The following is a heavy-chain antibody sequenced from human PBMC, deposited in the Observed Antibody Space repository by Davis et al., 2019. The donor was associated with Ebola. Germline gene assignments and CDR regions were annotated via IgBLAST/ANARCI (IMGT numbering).Heavy chain of an antibody. CDR2: IYPGDSDT. V-gene: IGHV5-51*01. J-gene: IGHJ3*02. CDR1: GYSFTNFW. CDR3: ASVLLSNAFDI. D-gene: IGHD3-16*02. Sequence: LKISCKGSGYSFTNFWIGWVRQMPGKGLEWMGIIYPGDSDTRYSPSFQGQVTISADKSISTAYLQWSSLKSSDTAMYYCASVLLSNAFDIWGQGTMVTVSS.